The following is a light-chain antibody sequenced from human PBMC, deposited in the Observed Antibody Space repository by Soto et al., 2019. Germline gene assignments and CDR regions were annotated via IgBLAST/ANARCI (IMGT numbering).Light chain of an antibody. CDR2: DAS. CDR3: QQFHTYPFG. CDR1: QGISSY. V-gene: IGKV1-9*01. J-gene: IGKJ5*01. Sequence: DIQMTQSPSSLSASVGDRVTVTCRASQGISSYLAWYQQKPGKAPNLLIYDASTLQSGVPSRFSGSGSGTEFTLTISSLQPEDFATYNCQQFHTYPFGFGQGTRLEIK.